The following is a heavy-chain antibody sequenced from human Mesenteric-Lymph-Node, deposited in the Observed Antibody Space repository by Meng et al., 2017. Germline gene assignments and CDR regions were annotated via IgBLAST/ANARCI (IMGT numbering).Heavy chain of an antibody. D-gene: IGHD5-18*01. CDR3: ARPKPGYSYGAYYYYGMDV. CDR1: GYTFTSYA. Sequence: SVKVSCKASGYTFTSYAMHWVRQAPGQGLEWMGGIIPIFGTANYAQKFQGRVTITTDESTSTAYMELSSLRSEDTAVYYCARPKPGYSYGAYYYYGMDVWGQGTTVTVSS. J-gene: IGHJ6*02. V-gene: IGHV1-69*05. CDR2: IIPIFGTA.